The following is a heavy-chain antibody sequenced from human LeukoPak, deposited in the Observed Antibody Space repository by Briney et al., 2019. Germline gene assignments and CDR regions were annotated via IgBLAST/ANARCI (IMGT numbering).Heavy chain of an antibody. CDR2: IYYSGST. J-gene: IGHJ4*02. V-gene: IGHV4-39*07. D-gene: IGHD6-13*01. Sequence: SETLSLTCTVSGGSISGSSYYWGWIRQPPGKGLEWIGNIYYSGSTYYNPSLKSRVTISVDTSKNQFSLKLSSVTAADTAVYYCARRWYSSSWYFDYWGQGTLVTVSS. CDR1: GGSISGSSYY. CDR3: ARRWYSSSWYFDY.